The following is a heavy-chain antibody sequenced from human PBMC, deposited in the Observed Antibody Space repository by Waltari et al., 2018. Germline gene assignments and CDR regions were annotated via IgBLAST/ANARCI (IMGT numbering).Heavy chain of an antibody. Sequence: QVQLQQWGAGLLKPSETLSLTCDVSGGSLSGYHWTWIRQPPGKGLEWIGEINDSGRTTDYPHLESRVTVSIDPANNQFSLRVRFVTAEDTAVYYCARVFGYYYYYMDVWGKGTTVTISS. CDR2: INDSGRT. D-gene: IGHD3-3*01. CDR3: ARVFGYYYYYMDV. J-gene: IGHJ6*03. CDR1: GGSLSGYH. V-gene: IGHV4-34*02.